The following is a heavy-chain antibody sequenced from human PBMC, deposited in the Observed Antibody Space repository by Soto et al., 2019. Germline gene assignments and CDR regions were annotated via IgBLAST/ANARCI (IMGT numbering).Heavy chain of an antibody. V-gene: IGHV1-18*01. J-gene: IGHJ6*02. D-gene: IGHD6-13*01. CDR3: ARDQLYSSLLRGYYYYGMDV. CDR1: GYTFTSYG. Sequence: ASVKVSCKASGYTFTSYGISWVRQAPGQGLEWMGWISAYNGNTNYAQKLQGRVTMTTDTSTSTAYMELRSLRSDDTAVYYCARDQLYSSLLRGYYYYGMDVWGQGTTVTVSS. CDR2: ISAYNGNT.